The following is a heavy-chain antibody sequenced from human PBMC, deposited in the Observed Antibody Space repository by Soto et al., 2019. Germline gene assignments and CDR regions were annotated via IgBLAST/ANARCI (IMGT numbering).Heavy chain of an antibody. CDR1: GYTFSNFW. D-gene: IGHD6-13*01. J-gene: IGHJ4*02. CDR2: IYPGDHET. Sequence: RGESLKISCQCSGYTFSNFWIGWVRELPGQGLEWMGIIYPGDHETRYSPSFLGKVTISAEKSINTAYLQWSSLEASDSAFYFCARSPRSSPYSDVWSQGALATVSS. V-gene: IGHV5-51*01. CDR3: ARSPRSSPYSDV.